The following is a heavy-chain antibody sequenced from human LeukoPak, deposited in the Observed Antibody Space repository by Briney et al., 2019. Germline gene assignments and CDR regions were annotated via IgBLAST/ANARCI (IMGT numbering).Heavy chain of an antibody. CDR2: ISYDGSNK. J-gene: IGHJ4*02. CDR3: AKDPHSSGWSYFDY. Sequence: GGSLRLSCAASGFTFSSYGMHWVRQAPGKGLEWVAVISYDGSNKYYADSVKGRFTISRDNSKNTLYLQMNSLRAEDTAVYYCAKDPHSSGWSYFDYWGQGTLVTVSS. CDR1: GFTFSSYG. D-gene: IGHD6-19*01. V-gene: IGHV3-30*18.